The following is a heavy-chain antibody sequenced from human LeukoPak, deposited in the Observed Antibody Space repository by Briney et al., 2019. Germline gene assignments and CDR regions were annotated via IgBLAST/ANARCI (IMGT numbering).Heavy chain of an antibody. CDR1: GYTFTRYY. J-gene: IGHJ6*03. CDR2: ITPNSGGT. Sequence: ASVKVSCKASGYTFTRYYMHWVRQAPGQGLEWMGWITPNSGGTNYAQKFQGRVTMTTDTSTSTAYMELRSLRSDDTAVYYCARLKGYYYGSGSYYQKQDPYYYYYYMDVWGKGTTVTVSS. V-gene: IGHV1-2*02. CDR3: ARLKGYYYGSGSYYQKQDPYYYYYYMDV. D-gene: IGHD3-10*01.